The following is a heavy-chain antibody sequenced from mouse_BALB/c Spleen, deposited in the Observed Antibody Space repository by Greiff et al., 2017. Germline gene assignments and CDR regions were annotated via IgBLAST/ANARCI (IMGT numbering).Heavy chain of an antibody. D-gene: IGHD2-12*01. CDR2: IYPGGGYT. J-gene: IGHJ4*01. CDR3: ARRHVTPNAMDY. Sequence: QVHVKQSGAELVRPGTSVKISCKASGYTFTNYWLGWVKQRPGHGLEWIGDIYPGGGYTNYNEKFKGKATLTADTSSSTAYMQLSSLTSEDSAVYFCARRHVTPNAMDYWGQGTSVTVSS. CDR1: GYTFTNYW. V-gene: IGHV1-63*02.